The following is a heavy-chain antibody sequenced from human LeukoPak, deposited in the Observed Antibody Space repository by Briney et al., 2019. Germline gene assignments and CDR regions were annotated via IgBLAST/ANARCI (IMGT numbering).Heavy chain of an antibody. Sequence: SVKVSCKASGGTFSSYAISWVRQAPGQGLEWMGGIIPIFGTANYAQKLQGRVTMTTDTSTSTAYMELRSLRSDDTAVYYCARDPLYCSGGSCYRYYYYYYGMDVWGQGTTVTVSS. CDR1: GGTFSSYA. V-gene: IGHV1-69*05. D-gene: IGHD2-15*01. J-gene: IGHJ6*02. CDR2: IIPIFGTA. CDR3: ARDPLYCSGGSCYRYYYYYYGMDV.